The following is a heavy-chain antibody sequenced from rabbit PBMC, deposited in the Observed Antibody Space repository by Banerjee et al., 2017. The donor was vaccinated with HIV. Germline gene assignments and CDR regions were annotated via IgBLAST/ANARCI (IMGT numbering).Heavy chain of an antibody. CDR2: INAASGGST. J-gene: IGHJ6*01. V-gene: IGHV1S40*01. Sequence: QSLEESGGDLVKPGASLTLTCTASGFSFSSSYYMCWVRQAPGKGLEWIACINAASGGSTYYATWAKGRFTISKTSSTTVTLQMTSLTAADTATYFCARSRYAGYAGYGYGLSLWGPGTLVTVS. D-gene: IGHD6-1*01. CDR1: GFSFSSSYY. CDR3: ARSRYAGYAGYGYGLSL.